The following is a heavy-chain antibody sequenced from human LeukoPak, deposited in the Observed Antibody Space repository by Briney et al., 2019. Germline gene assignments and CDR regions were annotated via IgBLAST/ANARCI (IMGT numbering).Heavy chain of an antibody. V-gene: IGHV1-69*01. D-gene: IGHD6-6*01. Sequence: SVNVSCKASGGTFSSYAISWVRLAPGQGLEWMGGIIPIFGTANYAQKFQGRVTITADESTSTAYMELSSLRSEDTAVYYCARDRSIAARLTLGFDPWGQGTLVTVSS. CDR3: ARDRSIAARLTLGFDP. CDR1: GGTFSSYA. CDR2: IIPIFGTA. J-gene: IGHJ5*02.